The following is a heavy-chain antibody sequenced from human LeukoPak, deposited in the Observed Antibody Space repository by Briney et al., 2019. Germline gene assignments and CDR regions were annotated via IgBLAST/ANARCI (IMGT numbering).Heavy chain of an antibody. V-gene: IGHV3-7*01. CDR3: ARQIQRWLQSFDY. CDR1: GFTFSSYW. J-gene: IGHJ4*02. CDR2: IKQDGSEK. D-gene: IGHD5-24*01. Sequence: PGGSLRLSCAASGFTFSSYWMSWVRQAPGKGLEWVANIKQDGSEKYYVDSVKGRFTISGDNAKNSLYLQMNSLRAEDTAVYYCARQIQRWLQSFDYWGQGTLVTVSS.